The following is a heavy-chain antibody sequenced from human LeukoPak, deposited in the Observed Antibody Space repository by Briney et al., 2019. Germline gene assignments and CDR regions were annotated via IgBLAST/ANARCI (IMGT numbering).Heavy chain of an antibody. Sequence: GEFLKISCKGSGQTFKNSWIAWVRQKPGKGLEWMGVIYPDDSDTRYSPSFQGQVTISVDKSISTAYLQWSSLEASDTAMYYCAISAGYCTDSVCYAFNWFDLWGQGTLVTVSS. J-gene: IGHJ5*02. CDR2: IYPDDSDT. V-gene: IGHV5-51*01. CDR3: AISAGYCTDSVCYAFNWFDL. D-gene: IGHD2-8*02. CDR1: GQTFKNSW.